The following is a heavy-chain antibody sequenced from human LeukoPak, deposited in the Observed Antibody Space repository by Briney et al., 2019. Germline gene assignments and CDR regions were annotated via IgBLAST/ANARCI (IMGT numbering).Heavy chain of an antibody. CDR3: ARVGFGESPFDY. D-gene: IGHD3-10*01. J-gene: IGHJ4*02. CDR1: GFTFSSYA. Sequence: GRSLRLSCAASGFTFSSYAMHWVRQAPGKELEWVAVISYDGSNKYYADSVKGRFTISRDNSKNTLYLQMNSLRAEDTAVYYCARVGFGESPFDYWGQGTLVTVSS. CDR2: ISYDGSNK. V-gene: IGHV3-30*04.